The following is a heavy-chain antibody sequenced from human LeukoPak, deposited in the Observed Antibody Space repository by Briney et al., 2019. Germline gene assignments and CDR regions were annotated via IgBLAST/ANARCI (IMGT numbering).Heavy chain of an antibody. Sequence: ASVKVSCKASGYTFTTYAMHWVRQAPGQGLEWMGWINAGNGNTKYSQKFQGRVTITRDTSASTAYMELSSLRSEDTAVYYCARDSIYGDHYFDYWGQGTLVTVSS. CDR3: ARDSIYGDHYFDY. V-gene: IGHV1-3*01. J-gene: IGHJ4*02. CDR2: INAGNGNT. CDR1: GYTFTTYA. D-gene: IGHD4-17*01.